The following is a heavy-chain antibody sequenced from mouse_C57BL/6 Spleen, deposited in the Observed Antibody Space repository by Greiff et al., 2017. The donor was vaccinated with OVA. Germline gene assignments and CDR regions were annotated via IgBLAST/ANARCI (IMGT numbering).Heavy chain of an antibody. CDR1: GYTFTSYG. CDR3: AKAELLSYYFDY. CDR2: IYPRSGNT. Sequence: QVQLKQSGAELARPGASVKLSCKASGYTFTSYGISWVKQRTGQGLEWIGEIYPRSGNTYYNEKFKGKATLTADKSSSTAYMELRSLTSEDSAVYVWAKAELLSYYFDYWGQGTTLTVAA. D-gene: IGHD2-1*01. J-gene: IGHJ2*01. V-gene: IGHV1-81*01.